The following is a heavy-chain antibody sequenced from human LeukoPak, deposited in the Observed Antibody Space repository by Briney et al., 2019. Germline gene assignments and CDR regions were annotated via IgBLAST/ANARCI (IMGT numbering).Heavy chain of an antibody. Sequence: ASVKVSCKASGYTFTSYGISWVRQAPGQGLEWMGWISAYNGNTNYAQKLQGRVTMTTDTSTSTAYMELRSLRSDDTAVYYCARAAGVAHYYYYYMDVWGKGTTVTVSS. D-gene: IGHD3-3*01. J-gene: IGHJ6*03. CDR3: ARAAGVAHYYYYYMDV. CDR2: ISAYNGNT. CDR1: GYTFTSYG. V-gene: IGHV1-18*01.